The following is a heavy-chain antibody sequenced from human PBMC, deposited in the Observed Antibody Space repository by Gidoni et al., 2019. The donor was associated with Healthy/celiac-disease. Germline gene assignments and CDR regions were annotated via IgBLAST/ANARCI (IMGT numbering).Heavy chain of an antibody. J-gene: IGHJ4*02. Sequence: EVQLVESGGGLVQPGGSLRLSCSASGFTFSSYAMHWVRQAPGKGLEYVSAISSNGGSTYYADSVKGRFTISRDNSKNTLYLQMSSLRAEDTAVYYCVPIAARAVFDYWGQGTLVTVSS. V-gene: IGHV3-64D*09. CDR3: VPIAARAVFDY. CDR1: GFTFSSYA. CDR2: ISSNGGST. D-gene: IGHD6-6*01.